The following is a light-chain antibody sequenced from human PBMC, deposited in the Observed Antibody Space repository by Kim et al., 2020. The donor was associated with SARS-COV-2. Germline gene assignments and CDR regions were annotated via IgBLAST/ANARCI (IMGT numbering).Light chain of an antibody. Sequence: LSPGERATLSCRASQSVSNYLAWYQQKPGQAPRLLIYEASNRATGIPARFSGTGSGTDFTLTVSSLEPEDCAVYYCQQRSNWPRTFGQGTKVDIK. CDR2: EAS. CDR3: QQRSNWPRT. V-gene: IGKV3-11*01. J-gene: IGKJ1*01. CDR1: QSVSNY.